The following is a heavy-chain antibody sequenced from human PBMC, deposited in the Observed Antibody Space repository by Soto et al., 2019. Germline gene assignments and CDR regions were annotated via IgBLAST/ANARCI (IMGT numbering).Heavy chain of an antibody. J-gene: IGHJ3*02. D-gene: IGHD1-26*01. CDR3: AREFSGSYPPVDAFDI. CDR1: GYTFTSYG. CDR2: ISAYNGNT. Sequence: EASVKVSCKASGYTFTSYGISWVRQAPGQGLEWMGWISAYNGNTNYAQKLQGRVTMTTDTSTSTAYMELRSLRSDDTAVYYCAREFSGSYPPVDAFDIWGQGTMVTVSS. V-gene: IGHV1-18*01.